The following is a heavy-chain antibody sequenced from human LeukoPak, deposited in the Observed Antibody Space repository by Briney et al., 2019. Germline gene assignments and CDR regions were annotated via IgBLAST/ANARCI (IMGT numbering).Heavy chain of an antibody. CDR3: ARSCTSTNCYLTDAFDI. J-gene: IGHJ3*02. Sequence: GESLQISCKGFGYSFTTYWIGRVRQMPGKGLEWMGIIYPGDSDTKYSPSFRGQVTISADKSISTAYLQWSSLKASDTAMYYCARSCTSTNCYLTDAFDIWGQGTMVTVSS. V-gene: IGHV5-51*01. CDR1: GYSFTTYW. CDR2: IYPGDSDT. D-gene: IGHD2-2*01.